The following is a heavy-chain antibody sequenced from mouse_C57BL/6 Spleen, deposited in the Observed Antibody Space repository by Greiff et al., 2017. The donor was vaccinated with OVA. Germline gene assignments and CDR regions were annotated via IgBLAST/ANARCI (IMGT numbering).Heavy chain of an antibody. CDR1: GYTFTSYW. CDR2: INPSNGGT. D-gene: IGHD2-3*01. Sequence: QVQLQQSGTELVKPGASVKLSCKASGYTFTSYWMHWVKQRPGQGLEWIGNINPSNGGTNYNEKFKSKATLTVDKSSSTAYMQLSSLTSEDSAVYYCARSPYLSIYAMDYWGQGTSVTVSS. CDR3: ARSPYLSIYAMDY. J-gene: IGHJ4*01. V-gene: IGHV1-53*01.